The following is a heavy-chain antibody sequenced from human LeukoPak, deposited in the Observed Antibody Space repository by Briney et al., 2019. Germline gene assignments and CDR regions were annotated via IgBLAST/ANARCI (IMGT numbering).Heavy chain of an antibody. CDR3: ARGKRSGQKGYYYYGMDV. CDR1: GYTFTGYY. J-gene: IGHJ6*02. Sequence: ASVKVSCKASGYTFTGYYMHWVRQAPGQGLEWMGWINPNSGGTNYAQKFQGRVTMTRDTSISTAYMELSRLRSDDTAVYYCARGKRSGQKGYYYYGMDVWGQGTTVTVSS. D-gene: IGHD6-19*01. V-gene: IGHV1-2*02. CDR2: INPNSGGT.